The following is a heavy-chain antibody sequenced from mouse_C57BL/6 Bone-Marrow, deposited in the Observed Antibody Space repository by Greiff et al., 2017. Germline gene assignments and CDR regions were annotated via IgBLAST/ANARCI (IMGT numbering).Heavy chain of an antibody. CDR1: GFNIKDYY. CDR3: TTSDGFYWFAY. Sequence: EVQLQQSGAELVRPGASVKLSCTASGFNIKDYYMHWVKQRPEQGLEWIGRIDPEDGDTEYAPKFQGKATMTADTSSNTAYLQLSSLTSEDTAVYYCTTSDGFYWFAYGGEGTLVTDSA. V-gene: IGHV14-1*01. D-gene: IGHD2-3*01. J-gene: IGHJ3*01. CDR2: IDPEDGDT.